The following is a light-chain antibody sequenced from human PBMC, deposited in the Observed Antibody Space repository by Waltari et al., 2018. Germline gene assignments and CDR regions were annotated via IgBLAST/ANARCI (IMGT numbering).Light chain of an antibody. Sequence: DIVMTQSPDSLTVSLGERDTINCKSSQSVLLSSNNKNYLAWYQQKQGQPPKLLIYWASTLESVVPDRFSGSGSGTDFTLTISSLQAEDVAVYYCQQYYDTLYTFGQGTKLEIK. CDR2: WAS. V-gene: IGKV4-1*01. CDR1: QSVLLSSNNKNY. CDR3: QQYYDTLYT. J-gene: IGKJ2*01.